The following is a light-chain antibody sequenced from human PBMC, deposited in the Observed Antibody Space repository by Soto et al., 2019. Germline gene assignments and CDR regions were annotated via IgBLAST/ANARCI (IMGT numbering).Light chain of an antibody. CDR2: GAS. J-gene: IGKJ1*01. CDR3: QQYGDSRGT. CDR1: QSVRNSY. V-gene: IGKV3-20*01. Sequence: EIVLTQSPGTLSLSPGERATLSCRASQSVRNSYLAWYQQKPSQAPRLLISGASNRATGIPDRFSGSGSGTDFTLSISSLEPDDFAVYYCQQYGDSRGTFGQGTKVEIK.